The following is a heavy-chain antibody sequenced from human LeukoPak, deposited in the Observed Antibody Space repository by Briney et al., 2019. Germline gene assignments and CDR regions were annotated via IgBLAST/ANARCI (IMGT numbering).Heavy chain of an antibody. J-gene: IGHJ5*02. V-gene: IGHV4-39*07. CDR3: ARVNQARDFWSGSPYNWFDP. CDR1: GGSISSSSYY. CDR2: IYYSGST. D-gene: IGHD3-3*01. Sequence: PSETLSLTCTVSGGSISSSSYYWGWIRQPPGKGLEWIGSIYYSGSTNYNPSLKSRVTISVDTSKNQFSLKLSSVTAADTAVYYCARVNQARDFWSGSPYNWFDPWGQGTLVTVSS.